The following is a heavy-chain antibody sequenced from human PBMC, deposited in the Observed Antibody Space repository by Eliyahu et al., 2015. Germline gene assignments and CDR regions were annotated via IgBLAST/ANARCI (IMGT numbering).Heavy chain of an antibody. CDR1: XYTFTXXW. D-gene: IGHD2/OR15-2a*01. CDR2: IYPSDSDT. V-gene: IGHV5-51*01. Sequence: EVQLVQSGAEVKKPGESLKIXCQGSXYTFTXXWIGWVXXMPGQGLEWMGIIYPSDSDTRYNPSFQGQVIISADKSISTAYLQWSSLKASDTAMYYCVRPQNWPDAFHIWGQGTMVTVSS. CDR3: VRPQNWPDAFHI. J-gene: IGHJ3*02.